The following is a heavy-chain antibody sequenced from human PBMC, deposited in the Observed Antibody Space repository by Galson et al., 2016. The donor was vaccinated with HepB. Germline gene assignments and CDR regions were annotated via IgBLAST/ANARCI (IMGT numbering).Heavy chain of an antibody. Sequence: SLRLSCAASGFTFSSYGMHWVRQAPGKGLEWVAVISYDGSDKYYADSVKGRFTISRDNSKNTLYLQMNSLRPEDTAVYYCAKDRRYYDSSGYLWEGYYYGCMDVWGQGTTVTVSS. D-gene: IGHD3-22*01. CDR3: AKDRRYYDSSGYLWEGYYYGCMDV. V-gene: IGHV3-30*18. CDR1: GFTFSSYG. J-gene: IGHJ6*01. CDR2: ISYDGSDK.